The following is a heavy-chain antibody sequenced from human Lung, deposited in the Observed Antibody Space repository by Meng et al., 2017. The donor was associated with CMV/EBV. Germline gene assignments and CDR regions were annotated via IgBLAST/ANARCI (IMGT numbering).Heavy chain of an antibody. Sequence: GESXKISCAASGFTFSSYAMSWVRQAPGKGLEWVSAISGSGGSTYYADSVKGRFTISRDNSKNTLYLQMNSLRAEDTAVYYCAKDRPMYYDFWSGLDYWGQGTXVTVSS. D-gene: IGHD3-3*01. CDR3: AKDRPMYYDFWSGLDY. CDR2: ISGSGGST. V-gene: IGHV3-23*01. CDR1: GFTFSSYA. J-gene: IGHJ4*02.